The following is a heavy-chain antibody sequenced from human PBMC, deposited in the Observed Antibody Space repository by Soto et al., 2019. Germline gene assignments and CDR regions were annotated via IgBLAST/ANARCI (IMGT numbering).Heavy chain of an antibody. D-gene: IGHD3-10*01. V-gene: IGHV4-31*03. CDR1: GGSISSGGYY. J-gene: IGHJ6*03. CDR3: ARESGGNSPRLDYYYYYYMDV. Sequence: QVQLQESGPGLVKPSQTLSLTCTVSGGSISSGGYYWSWIRQHPGKGLEWIGYIYYSGSTYYNPSLKRRVTRSVDTAKNQFSRKLSSVTAADTAVYYCARESGGNSPRLDYYYYYYMDVWGKGTTVTVSS. CDR2: IYYSGST.